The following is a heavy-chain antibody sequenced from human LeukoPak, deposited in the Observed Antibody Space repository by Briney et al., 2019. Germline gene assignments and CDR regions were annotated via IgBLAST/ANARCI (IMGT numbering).Heavy chain of an antibody. Sequence: ASVKVSCKASGYTFTGCYMHWVRQAPGQGLEWMGWINPNSGGTNYAQKFQGRVTMTRDTSISTAYMELSRLRSDDTAVYYCAVGFEYLVKSTLFGFVPDYWGQGTLVTVSS. CDR1: GYTFTGCY. V-gene: IGHV1-2*02. J-gene: IGHJ4*02. D-gene: IGHD3-16*02. CDR2: INPNSGGT. CDR3: AVGFEYLVKSTLFGFVPDY.